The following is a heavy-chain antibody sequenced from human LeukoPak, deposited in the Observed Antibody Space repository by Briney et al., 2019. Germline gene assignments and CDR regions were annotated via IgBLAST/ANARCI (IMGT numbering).Heavy chain of an antibody. CDR2: IIPILGIA. CDR3: AKYYYDSSGRFDY. D-gene: IGHD3-22*01. V-gene: IGHV1-69*04. Sequence: SVKVSCKASGGTFSSYAISWVRQAPGQGLEWMGRIIPILGIANHAQKFQGRVTITADKSTSTAYMELSSLRSEDTAVYYCAKYYYDSSGRFDYWGQGTLVTVSS. CDR1: GGTFSSYA. J-gene: IGHJ4*02.